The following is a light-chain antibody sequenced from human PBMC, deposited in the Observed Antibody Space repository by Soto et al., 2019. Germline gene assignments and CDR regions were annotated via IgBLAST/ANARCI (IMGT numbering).Light chain of an antibody. Sequence: EIVLTQSPATLSLSPGERATLSCRASQSVSNYLAWYQQKPGQAPRLLIYDASNRATGIPARFSGSGSGTDFTLTISTLEPEDFAVYYWQQHINRLSFGGGNKVEIK. J-gene: IGKJ4*01. V-gene: IGKV3-11*01. CDR1: QSVSNY. CDR3: QQHINRLS. CDR2: DAS.